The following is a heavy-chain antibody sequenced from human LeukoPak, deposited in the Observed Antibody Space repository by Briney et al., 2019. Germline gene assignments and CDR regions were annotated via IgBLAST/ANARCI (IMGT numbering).Heavy chain of an antibody. CDR2: IKQDGSEK. CDR3: ARDRHASIAALVPSDY. D-gene: IGHD6-6*01. J-gene: IGHJ4*02. CDR1: GFTFSSYW. V-gene: IGHV3-7*01. Sequence: GGSLRLSCAASGFTFSSYWMSWVRQAPGKGLEWVANIKQDGSEKNYVDSVKGRFTISRDNAKNSLYLQMNSLRAEDTAVYYCARDRHASIAALVPSDYWGQGTLVTVSS.